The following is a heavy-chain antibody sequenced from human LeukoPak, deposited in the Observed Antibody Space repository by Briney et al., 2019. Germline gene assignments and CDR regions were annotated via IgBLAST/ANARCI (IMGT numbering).Heavy chain of an antibody. CDR1: GFTFSTSG. CDR3: ARARGVSTGYRPIDY. Sequence: GGSLRLSCAASGFTFSTSGMHWVRQAPGKGLEWVAVIWYDGNNKHYAESVKGRFSISRDNSKSTLYLQMNSLRAEDTAVYYCARARGVSTGYRPIDYWGQGTLVTVSS. D-gene: IGHD3-22*01. V-gene: IGHV3-33*01. CDR2: IWYDGNNK. J-gene: IGHJ4*02.